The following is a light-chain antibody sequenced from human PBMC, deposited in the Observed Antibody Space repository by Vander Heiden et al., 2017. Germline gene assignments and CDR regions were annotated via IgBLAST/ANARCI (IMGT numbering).Light chain of an antibody. J-gene: IGLJ2*01. Sequence: QSALTQPRSVSGSPGQSALISCTGTSTDVGGYNFVSWHQHHPVPAPKLMIYDVSKRPSGVPDRFSGSKSGNTASLTISGLQAEDEADYCCCSYAGSYTVVFGGGTKLTVL. CDR2: DVS. CDR3: CSYAGSYTVV. CDR1: STDVGGYNF. V-gene: IGLV2-11*01.